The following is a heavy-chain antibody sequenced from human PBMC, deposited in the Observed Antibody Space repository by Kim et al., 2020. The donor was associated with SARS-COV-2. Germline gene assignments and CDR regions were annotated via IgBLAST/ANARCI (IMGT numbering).Heavy chain of an antibody. Sequence: SRVTISVDTSKNQFSLKLSSVTAADTAVYYCARGDYYVWGSYRYTGYFQHWGQGTLVTVSS. D-gene: IGHD3-16*02. J-gene: IGHJ1*01. V-gene: IGHV4-34*01. CDR3: ARGDYYVWGSYRYTGYFQH.